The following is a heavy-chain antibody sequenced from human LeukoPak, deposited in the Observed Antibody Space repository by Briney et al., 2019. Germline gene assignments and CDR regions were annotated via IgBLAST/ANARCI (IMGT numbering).Heavy chain of an antibody. Sequence: QPGRSLRLSCAASGFTFSSYAMSWVRQAPGKGLEWVSAISGSGGSTYYADSVKGRFTISRDNSKNTLYLQMNSLRAEDTAVYYCARDRRYVGGSYYEDSLSAFDIWGQGTMVTVSS. CDR2: ISGSGGST. CDR3: ARDRRYVGGSYYEDSLSAFDI. J-gene: IGHJ3*02. V-gene: IGHV3-23*01. D-gene: IGHD1-26*01. CDR1: GFTFSSYA.